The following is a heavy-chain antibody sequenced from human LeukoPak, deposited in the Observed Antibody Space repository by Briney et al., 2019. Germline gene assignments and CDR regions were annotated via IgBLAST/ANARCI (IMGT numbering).Heavy chain of an antibody. CDR3: AKEALYDRDYGDYVGLDY. J-gene: IGHJ4*02. CDR1: GFTFSSYG. D-gene: IGHD4-17*01. CDR2: IRYDGSNK. Sequence: PGGSLRLSCAASGFTFSSYGMHWVRQAPGKGLEWVAFIRYDGSNKHYADSVKGRFTISRDNSKNTLYLQMNSLRAEDTAVYYCAKEALYDRDYGDYVGLDYWGQGTLVTVSS. V-gene: IGHV3-30*02.